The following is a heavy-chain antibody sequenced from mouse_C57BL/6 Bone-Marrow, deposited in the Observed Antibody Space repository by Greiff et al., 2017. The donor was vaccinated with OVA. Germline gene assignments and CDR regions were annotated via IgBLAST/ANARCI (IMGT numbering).Heavy chain of an antibody. CDR3: ARSIYDGYYFYFDY. D-gene: IGHD2-3*01. J-gene: IGHJ2*01. Sequence: EVQVVESGGGLVKPGGSLKLSCAASGFTFSSYAMSWVRQTPEKRLEWVATISDGGSYTYYPDNVKGRFTISRDNAKNNLYLQMSHLKSEDTAMYYCARSIYDGYYFYFDYWGQGTTLTVSS. CDR2: ISDGGSYT. CDR1: GFTFSSYA. V-gene: IGHV5-4*01.